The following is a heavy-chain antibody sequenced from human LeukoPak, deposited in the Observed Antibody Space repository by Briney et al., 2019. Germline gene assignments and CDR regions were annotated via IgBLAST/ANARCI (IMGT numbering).Heavy chain of an antibody. CDR1: GFTFSSYA. V-gene: IGHV3-23*01. CDR3: ASEVGADPYYFDC. J-gene: IGHJ4*02. D-gene: IGHD1-26*01. CDR2: ISGSGGST. Sequence: PGGSLRLSCAATGFTFSSYAMSWVRQAPGKGLEWVSAISGSGGSTYYADSVKGRFTISRDNSKNTLYLQMNSLRAEDTAVYYCASEVGADPYYFDCWGQGTLVTVSS.